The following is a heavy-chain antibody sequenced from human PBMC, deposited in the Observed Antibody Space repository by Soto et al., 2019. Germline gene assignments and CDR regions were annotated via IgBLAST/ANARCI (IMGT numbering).Heavy chain of an antibody. CDR1: GFTISNYW. V-gene: IGHV3-7*04. D-gene: IGHD3-22*01. Sequence: VQLVESGGDLVQPGGSLRLSCAASGFTISNYWMSWVRQAPGKGLEWVANIKQDGSEQNYVGSVKGRFTISRDNAKNSMYLQMNSLGVEDTAVYYCARTYYYDSGGFYRPFASWGQGTLVTVSS. CDR3: ARTYYYDSGGFYRPFAS. J-gene: IGHJ4*02. CDR2: IKQDGSEQ.